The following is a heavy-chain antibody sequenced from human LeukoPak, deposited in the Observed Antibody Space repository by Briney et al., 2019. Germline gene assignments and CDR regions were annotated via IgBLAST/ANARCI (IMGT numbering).Heavy chain of an antibody. CDR2: INPNSGGT. CDR1: GYTFTGYY. CDR3: ASASYYDSSGYYFDY. V-gene: IGHV1-2*02. D-gene: IGHD3-22*01. Sequence: VSVKASCKASGYTFTGYYMHWVRQAPGQGLEWMGWINPNSGGTNYAQKFQGRVTMTRDTSISTAYMELSRLRSDDTAVYYCASASYYDSSGYYFDYWGQGTLVTVSS. J-gene: IGHJ4*02.